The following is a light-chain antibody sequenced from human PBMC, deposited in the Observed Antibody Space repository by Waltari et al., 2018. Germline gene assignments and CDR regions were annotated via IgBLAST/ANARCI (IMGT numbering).Light chain of an antibody. CDR3: QYYFLYSRG. CDR1: EGTDDW. J-gene: IGKJ2*03. Sequence: DIQMTQSPSTLSASVGDRVTITCRASEGTDDWMAWYQHAPGKAPKLLIYRASTLQSGVPSRFSGSGSGTEFTLTISSLQADDFGTYYCQYYFLYSRGFGQGTKLEIK. V-gene: IGKV1-5*03. CDR2: RAS.